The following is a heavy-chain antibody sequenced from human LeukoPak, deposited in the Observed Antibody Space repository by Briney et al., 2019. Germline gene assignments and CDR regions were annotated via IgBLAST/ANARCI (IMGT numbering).Heavy chain of an antibody. CDR3: VRDQAYAFDM. CDR1: GFTFSDFT. CDR2: ITKSGYSK. Sequence: GGSLRLSCAVAGFTFSDFTMNWIRQAPGKGLEWISYITKSGYSKFYADSVKGRFTISRDTAKNSLYLQMNSPRSEDTAVYYCVRDQAYAFDMWGQGTMVSVS. J-gene: IGHJ3*02. V-gene: IGHV3-48*01.